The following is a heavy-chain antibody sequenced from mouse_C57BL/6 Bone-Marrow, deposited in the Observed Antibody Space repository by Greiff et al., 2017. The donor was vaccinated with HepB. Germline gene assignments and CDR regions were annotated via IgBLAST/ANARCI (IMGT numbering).Heavy chain of an antibody. Sequence: QVQLQQSGAELVKPGASVKMSCKASGYTFTSYWITWVKQRPGQGLEWIGDIYPGSGSTNYNEKFKSKATLTVDTSSSTAYMQLSSLTSEDSAVYYCARVYGSSYAFDYWGQGTTLTVSS. J-gene: IGHJ2*01. D-gene: IGHD1-1*01. CDR2: IYPGSGST. CDR1: GYTFTSYW. CDR3: ARVYGSSYAFDY. V-gene: IGHV1-55*01.